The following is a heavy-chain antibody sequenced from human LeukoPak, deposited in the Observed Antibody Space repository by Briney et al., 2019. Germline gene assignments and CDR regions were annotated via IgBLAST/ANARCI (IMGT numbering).Heavy chain of an antibody. CDR1: GYAFANYY. Sequence: GASVKVSCKASGYAFANYYMHWVRQAPGQGLEWMGIINPSGVGTSYAQKFRGRLTMTGDMSTSTVYMELSSLRSEDTAVYYCARGNRGSSGYLHDAFDTWGQGTMVTVSS. J-gene: IGHJ3*02. V-gene: IGHV1-46*01. D-gene: IGHD3-22*01. CDR2: INPSGVGT. CDR3: ARGNRGSSGYLHDAFDT.